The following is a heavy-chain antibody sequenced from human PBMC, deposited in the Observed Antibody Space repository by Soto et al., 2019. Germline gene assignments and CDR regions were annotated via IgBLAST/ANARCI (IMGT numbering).Heavy chain of an antibody. D-gene: IGHD4-17*01. CDR3: ARNRLFYGDYDHYGMDV. V-gene: IGHV4-59*01. CDR1: GGSISSYY. Sequence: KTSETLSLTCTVSGGSISSYYWSWIRQPPGKGLEWIGYIYYSGSTNYNPSLKSRVTISVDTSKNQFSLKLSSVTAAGTAVYYCARNRLFYGDYDHYGMDVWGQGTTVTVSS. J-gene: IGHJ6*02. CDR2: IYYSGST.